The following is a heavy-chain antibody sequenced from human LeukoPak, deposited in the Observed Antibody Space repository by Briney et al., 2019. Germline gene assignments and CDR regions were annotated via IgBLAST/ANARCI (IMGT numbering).Heavy chain of an antibody. CDR2: IRYDGSNK. CDR3: AKDEALYCSSTSCYGILAY. V-gene: IGHV3-30*02. CDR1: GFTFSSYG. J-gene: IGHJ4*02. Sequence: GGSLRLSCAASGFTFSSYGMHWVRQAPGKGLEWVAFIRYDGSNKYYADSVKGRFTISRDNSKNTLYLQMNSLRAEDTAVYYCAKDEALYCSSTSCYGILAYWGQGTLVTVSS. D-gene: IGHD2-2*01.